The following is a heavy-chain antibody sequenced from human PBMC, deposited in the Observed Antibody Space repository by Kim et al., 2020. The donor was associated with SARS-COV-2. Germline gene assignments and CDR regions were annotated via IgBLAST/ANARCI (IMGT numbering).Heavy chain of an antibody. V-gene: IGHV7-4-1*02. J-gene: IGHJ6*02. CDR1: GYTFTSYA. D-gene: IGHD4-17*01. CDR2: INTNTGNP. CDR3: ARPNHRSDYGGKGDYYYYGMDV. Sequence: ASVKVSCKASGYTFTSYAMNWVRQAPGQGLEWMGWINTNTGNPTYAQGFTGRFVFSLDTSVGTAYLQISILKAEDTAVYYCARPNHRSDYGGKGDYYYYGMDVWGQGTTVTVSS.